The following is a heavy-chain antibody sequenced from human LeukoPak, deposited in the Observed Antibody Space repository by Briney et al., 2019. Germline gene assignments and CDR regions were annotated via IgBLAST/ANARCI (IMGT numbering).Heavy chain of an antibody. CDR1: GFTFSSYA. D-gene: IGHD3-10*01. CDR3: ARERELLWFGELSKDAFDI. J-gene: IGHJ3*02. V-gene: IGHV3-30-3*01. Sequence: GGSLRLSCAASGFTFSSYAMHWVRQAPGKGLEWVAVISYDGSNKYYADSVKGRFTISRDNAKNSLYLQMNSLRAEDTAVYYCARERELLWFGELSKDAFDIWGQGTMVTVSS. CDR2: ISYDGSNK.